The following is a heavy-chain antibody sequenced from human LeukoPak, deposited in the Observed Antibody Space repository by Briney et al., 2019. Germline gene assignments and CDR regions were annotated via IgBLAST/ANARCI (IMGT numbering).Heavy chain of an antibody. CDR1: GYIFTGYY. D-gene: IGHD3-10*01. CDR2: INPNSGGT. Sequence: ASVKVPCKASGYIFTGYYMHWVRQAPGQGLEWMGWINPNSGGTNYAQRFQGRVTMTRDTSISTAYMELSRLRSDDTAVYYCASFVHGSGSYQRDWFDPWGQGTLVTVSS. V-gene: IGHV1-2*02. CDR3: ASFVHGSGSYQRDWFDP. J-gene: IGHJ5*02.